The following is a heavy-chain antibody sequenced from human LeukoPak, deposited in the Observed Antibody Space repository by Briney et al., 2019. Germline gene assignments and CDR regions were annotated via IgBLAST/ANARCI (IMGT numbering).Heavy chain of an antibody. D-gene: IGHD4-17*01. CDR1: GFTFSSCG. J-gene: IGHJ6*02. CDR3: AKDAAVTTLRASARYYYYGMDV. CDR2: ITYDGDTT. Sequence: GGSLRLSCAASGFTFSSCGMHWVRQAPGKGLEWVAVITYDGDTTYFEDSVKGRFTISRDNAKNTLYLQMNSLRAEDTAVYYCAKDAAVTTLRASARYYYYGMDVWGQGTTVTVSS. V-gene: IGHV3-30*18.